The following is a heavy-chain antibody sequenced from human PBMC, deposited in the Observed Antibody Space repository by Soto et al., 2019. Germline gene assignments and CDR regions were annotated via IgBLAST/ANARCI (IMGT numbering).Heavy chain of an antibody. J-gene: IGHJ5*02. Sequence: QSGGSLRLSCAASGFTFSSYGMHWVRQAPGKWLEWVAVIWYDGSNKYYADSVKGRFTISRDNSKNTLYLQMNSLRAEDTAVYYCAREDIADYGSGSYGWFDPWGQGXLVTVYS. CDR2: IWYDGSNK. CDR1: GFTFSSYG. V-gene: IGHV3-33*01. D-gene: IGHD3-10*01. CDR3: AREDIADYGSGSYGWFDP.